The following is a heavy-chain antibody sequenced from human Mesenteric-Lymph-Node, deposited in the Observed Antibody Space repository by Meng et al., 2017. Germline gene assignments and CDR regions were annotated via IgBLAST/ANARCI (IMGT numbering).Heavy chain of an antibody. J-gene: IGHJ1*01. CDR3: AKSTSSSWPEYFQH. D-gene: IGHD6-13*01. V-gene: IGHV3-7*03. Sequence: GESLKISCATSGFAFSTYWMTWVRQAPGKGLEWVANIKQDGSEKYYVDSVKGRFTTSRDNSKNTLYLQMNSLRAEDTAVYYCAKSTSSSWPEYFQHWGQGTLVTVSS. CDR2: IKQDGSEK. CDR1: GFAFSTYW.